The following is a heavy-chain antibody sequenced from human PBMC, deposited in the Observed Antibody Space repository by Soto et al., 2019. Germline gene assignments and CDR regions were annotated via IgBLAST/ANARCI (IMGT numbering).Heavy chain of an antibody. Sequence: GGSLRLSCAASGFTFATYGMHWVRQAPGKGLEWVAVTWYDGSNKYYADSVRGRFTISRDNSKNTLYLQMNSLRAEDTAVYYCARVFGGSVTSRFYYYYGMDVWGQGXTVTVSS. D-gene: IGHD3-10*01. V-gene: IGHV3-33*01. CDR1: GFTFATYG. J-gene: IGHJ6*02. CDR2: TWYDGSNK. CDR3: ARVFGGSVTSRFYYYYGMDV.